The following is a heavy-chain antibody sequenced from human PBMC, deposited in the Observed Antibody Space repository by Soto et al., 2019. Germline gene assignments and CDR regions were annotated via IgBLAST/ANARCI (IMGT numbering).Heavy chain of an antibody. D-gene: IGHD6-19*01. Sequence: SVKVSCKASGGTFGSYASSWVRQAPGQGLEWMGGIIPIFGTANYAQKFQGRVTITADVSTSTAYMELSSLRSEDTAVYYCARVPSDRQWLDSHFQHWGQGTLVTVSS. CDR1: GGTFGSYA. J-gene: IGHJ1*01. V-gene: IGHV1-69*13. CDR2: IIPIFGTA. CDR3: ARVPSDRQWLDSHFQH.